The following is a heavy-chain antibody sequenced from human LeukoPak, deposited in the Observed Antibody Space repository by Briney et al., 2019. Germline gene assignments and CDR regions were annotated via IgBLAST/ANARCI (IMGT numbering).Heavy chain of an antibody. V-gene: IGHV4-59*08. CDR1: GGSISSYY. D-gene: IGHD3-9*01. J-gene: IGHJ4*02. Sequence: SETLSLTCTVSGGSISSYYWSWIRQPPGKGLEGIGYIYYSGSTNYNPSLKSRVTISVDTSKNQFSLKLSSVTAADTAVYYCARLGGNFDWLLFDYWGQGTLVTVSS. CDR2: IYYSGST. CDR3: ARLGGNFDWLLFDY.